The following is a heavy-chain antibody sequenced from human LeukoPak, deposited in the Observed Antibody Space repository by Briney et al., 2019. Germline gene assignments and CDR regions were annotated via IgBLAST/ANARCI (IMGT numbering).Heavy chain of an antibody. V-gene: IGHV4-38-2*02. J-gene: IGHJ4*02. CDR3: ARDRGPDYGSEPYTLDY. Sequence: PSETLSLTCAVSGYSISSGYYWGWIRQPPGKGLEWIGSIYHSGSTYYNPSLKSRVTISVDTSKNQFSLKLSSVTAADTAVYYCARDRGPDYGSEPYTLDYWGQGTLVTVSS. D-gene: IGHD3-16*01. CDR1: GYSISSGYY. CDR2: IYHSGST.